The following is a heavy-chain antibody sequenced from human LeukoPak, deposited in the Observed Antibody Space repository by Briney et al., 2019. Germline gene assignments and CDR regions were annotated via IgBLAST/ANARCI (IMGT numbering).Heavy chain of an antibody. Sequence: SETLSLTCTVSGGSISSGDYYWSWIRQPPGKGLEGIGYIYYSGSTYYNPSLKSRVTISVDTSKNQFSLKLSSVTAADTAVYYCATYDSSGYPTSYFDYWGRGTLVTVSS. CDR1: GGSISSGDYY. CDR3: ATYDSSGYPTSYFDY. CDR2: IYYSGST. V-gene: IGHV4-30-4*01. J-gene: IGHJ4*02. D-gene: IGHD3-22*01.